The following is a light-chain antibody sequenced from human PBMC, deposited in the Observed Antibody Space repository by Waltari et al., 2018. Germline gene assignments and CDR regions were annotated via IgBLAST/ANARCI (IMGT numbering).Light chain of an antibody. CDR1: STDVAGYAP. CDR3: SSYAGGSSLM. J-gene: IGLJ3*02. V-gene: IGLV2-8*01. Sequence: QSALTQPPSASGSPGQSITTSCTGISTDVAGYAPVFWYQHHPGKAPKLLIDEVTKRPSGVPDRCSGSKSDNTTSLAVSGLQAEDEADYYCSSYAGGSSLMFGGGTKLTVL. CDR2: EVT.